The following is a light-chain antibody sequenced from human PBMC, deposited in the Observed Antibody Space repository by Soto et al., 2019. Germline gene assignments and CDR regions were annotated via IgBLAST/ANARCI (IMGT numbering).Light chain of an antibody. CDR3: QQYGSSVWT. J-gene: IGKJ1*01. CDR2: DAS. CDR1: RSVSGNY. V-gene: IGKV3-20*01. Sequence: DIVLTQSPGTLSLSPGERATLSCRASRSVSGNYFAWYQQKSGQAPRLLIYDASSRATGIPDRISGSGSGTDFTLTISRLEPEDFAVYYCQQYGSSVWTFGQGTKVEIK.